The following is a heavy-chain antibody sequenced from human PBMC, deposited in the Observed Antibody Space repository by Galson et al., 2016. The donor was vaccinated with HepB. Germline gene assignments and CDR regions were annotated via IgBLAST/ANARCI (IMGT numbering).Heavy chain of an antibody. CDR1: GYSFTNYW. CDR2: IDPGDSFT. D-gene: IGHD1-26*01. CDR3: ASLRSGSLTSDS. V-gene: IGHV5-10-1*01. Sequence: QSGAEVKKPGESLRISCTGSGYSFTNYWINWVRQMPGKGLEWTGRIDPGDSFTNYSPSFQGHVTISADKSISTAYLQWSSLKASDTAMYYCASLRSGSLTSDSWGQGTLVTVSS. J-gene: IGHJ4*02.